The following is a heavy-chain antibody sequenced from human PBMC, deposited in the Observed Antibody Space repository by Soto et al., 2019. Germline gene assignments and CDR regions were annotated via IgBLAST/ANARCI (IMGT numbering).Heavy chain of an antibody. CDR3: ARPIVATITHWFDP. J-gene: IGHJ5*02. D-gene: IGHD5-12*01. V-gene: IGHV4-39*01. CDR1: GGSISSSSYY. Sequence: SETLSLTCTVSGGSISSSSYYWGWIRQPPGKGLEWIGSIYYSGSTYYNPSLKSRVTISVDTSKNQFSLKLSSVTAADTALYYCARPIVATITHWFDPWGQGTLVTVSS. CDR2: IYYSGST.